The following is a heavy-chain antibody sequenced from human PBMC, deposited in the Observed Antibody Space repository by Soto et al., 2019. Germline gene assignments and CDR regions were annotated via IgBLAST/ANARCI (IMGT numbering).Heavy chain of an antibody. Sequence: QVQLQESGPGLVKPSGTLSLTCAVSSGSIDTTNWWSWVRQPPGKGLEWIGEIFHSGNTYYNPSLASRVTRSVDTSKNQFSLNLRSVTAADTAVYYCARRTWGMDVWGQGTPVNVSS. J-gene: IGHJ6*02. CDR2: IFHSGNT. CDR3: ARRTWGMDV. D-gene: IGHD2-8*01. V-gene: IGHV4-4*02. CDR1: SGSIDTTNW.